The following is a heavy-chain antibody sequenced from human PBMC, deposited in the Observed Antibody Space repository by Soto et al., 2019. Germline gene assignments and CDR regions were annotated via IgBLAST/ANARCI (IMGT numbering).Heavy chain of an antibody. J-gene: IGHJ5*01. D-gene: IGHD3-22*01. CDR3: STRAYDTNGYYRFDP. V-gene: IGHV4-34*01. CDR2: INHSGRV. Sequence: SETLSLTCAVYGGSFSGHSWTWIRQSPGKGLEWIGDINHSGRVNYSPSLKSRVTISLDTSKDQFSLTLSAVTAADTAMYYCSTRAYDTNGYYRFDPWGQGTLVTVSS. CDR1: GGSFSGHS.